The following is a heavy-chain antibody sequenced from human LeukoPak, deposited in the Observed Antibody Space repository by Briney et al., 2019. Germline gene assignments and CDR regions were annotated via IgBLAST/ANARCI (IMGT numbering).Heavy chain of an antibody. CDR2: IKSSSSSI. Sequence: PGGSLRLSCAASGFTFSSHSMNWVRQAPGKGLEWISYIKSSSSSIYYADSVKGRFTVSRDNAKNSLYLQMNSLRAEDTAVYYCAREGIDGSYLDYWGQGTLVTVSS. CDR3: AREGIDGSYLDY. J-gene: IGHJ4*02. V-gene: IGHV3-48*01. CDR1: GFTFSSHS. D-gene: IGHD1-26*01.